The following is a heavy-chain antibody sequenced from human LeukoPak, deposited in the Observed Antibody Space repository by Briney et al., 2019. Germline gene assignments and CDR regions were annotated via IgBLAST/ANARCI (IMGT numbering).Heavy chain of an antibody. J-gene: IGHJ4*02. V-gene: IGHV4-34*01. Sequence: SETLSLTCAVDGASFGVYYWGWIRQPPGKGLEWFAEINHSGRTNYNPSLKSRVTISVDTSKNQFSLKLSSVTAADTAVYYCARRRYGVWSGYDDYWGQGTLVTVSS. D-gene: IGHD3-3*01. CDR3: ARRRYGVWSGYDDY. CDR2: INHSGRT. CDR1: GASFGVYY.